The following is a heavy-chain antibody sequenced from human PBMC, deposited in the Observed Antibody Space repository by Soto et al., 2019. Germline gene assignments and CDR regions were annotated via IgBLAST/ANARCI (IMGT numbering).Heavy chain of an antibody. D-gene: IGHD2-15*01. J-gene: IGHJ5*02. CDR2: LTSSGGST. Sequence: EEQLLESGGGLVQPGGSLRLSCAASGFTFSSYAMIWVRQAPGKGLEWVSALTSSGGSTYYADSVRGRFTISRDNSKKTLYRQMNSLRAEDTAVYYCANCPTLYTPTYNWFDPWGQGTLVTVSS. CDR1: GFTFSSYA. V-gene: IGHV3-23*01. CDR3: ANCPTLYTPTYNWFDP.